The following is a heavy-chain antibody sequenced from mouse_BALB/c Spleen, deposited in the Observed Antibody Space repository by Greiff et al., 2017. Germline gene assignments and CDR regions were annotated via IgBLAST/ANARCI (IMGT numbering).Heavy chain of an antibody. Sequence: EVQGVESGGGLVKPGGSLKLSCAASGFTFSSYAMSWVRQTPEKRLEWVASISSGGSTYYPDSVKGRFTISRDNARNILYLQMSSLRSEDTAMYYCARGITTALDYWGQGTTLTVSS. CDR3: ARGITTALDY. D-gene: IGHD1-1*01. V-gene: IGHV5-6-5*01. J-gene: IGHJ2*01. CDR2: ISSGGST. CDR1: GFTFSSYA.